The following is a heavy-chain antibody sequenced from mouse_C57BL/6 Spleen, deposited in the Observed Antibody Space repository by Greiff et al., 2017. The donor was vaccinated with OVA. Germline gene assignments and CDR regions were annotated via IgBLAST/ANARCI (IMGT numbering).Heavy chain of an antibody. V-gene: IGHV1-15*01. CDR1: GYTFTDYE. J-gene: IGHJ2*01. CDR3: TREGGGY. CDR2: IDPETGGT. Sequence: VQLQQSGAELVKPGASVTLSCKASGYTFTDYEMHWVKQTPVHGLEWIGTIDPETGGTAYNQKFKGKAILTADKSSSTAYMELRSLTSEDSAVYYCTREGGGYWGQGTTLTVSS.